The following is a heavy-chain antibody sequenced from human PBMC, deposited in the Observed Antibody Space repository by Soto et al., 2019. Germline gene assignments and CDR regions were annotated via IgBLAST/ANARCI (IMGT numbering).Heavy chain of an antibody. CDR2: ISYDGNNK. CDR3: ARVLRTAVDN. CDR1: GFTFSNYA. V-gene: IGHV3-30-3*01. D-gene: IGHD5-18*01. Sequence: QVQLVESGGGVVQPGRSPRLSCAASGFTFSNYAMHWVRQAPGTGLEGVAVISYDGNNKYFADSVKGRFTISRDNAKNTLYLQVTSLRAEDTAVYYCARVLRTAVDNWGQGTLVTVSS. J-gene: IGHJ4*02.